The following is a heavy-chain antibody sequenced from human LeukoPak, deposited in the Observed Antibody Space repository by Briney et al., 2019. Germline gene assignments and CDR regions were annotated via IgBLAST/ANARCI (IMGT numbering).Heavy chain of an antibody. CDR2: INWDDDM. J-gene: IGHJ4*02. D-gene: IGHD3-10*01. Sequence: SGPTLLHPTPPLTLTCTFSGFSLSTSGVGVGWIRQPPGKTLEWLPLINWDDDMRYSPSLKSRLTITQNTSKNQVVLTMTNMDPVDTATYYCAHYGSGSYYLPPYFDYWGQGTLVTVSS. CDR3: AHYGSGSYYLPPYFDY. V-gene: IGHV2-5*02. CDR1: GFSLSTSGVG.